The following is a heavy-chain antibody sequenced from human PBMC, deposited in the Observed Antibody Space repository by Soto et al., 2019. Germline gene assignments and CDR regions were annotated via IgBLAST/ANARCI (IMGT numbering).Heavy chain of an antibody. D-gene: IGHD3-3*01. Sequence: QVQLQESGPGLVKPSQTLSLTCTVSGGSISSGGYYWIWIRQHPGQGLEWLGYIYYSGSTYYNPSLKSRVTISVDTCKNPFSLKLSYVTAADTAVYYCAMFVSPGVVIITPVGYMDVWGKGTTVTGSS. J-gene: IGHJ6*03. CDR3: AMFVSPGVVIITPVGYMDV. V-gene: IGHV4-31*03. CDR1: GGSISSGGYY. CDR2: IYYSGST.